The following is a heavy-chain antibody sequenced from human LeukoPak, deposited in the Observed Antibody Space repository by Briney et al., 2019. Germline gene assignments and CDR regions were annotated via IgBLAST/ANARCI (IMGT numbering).Heavy chain of an antibody. Sequence: PGRSLRLSCAASGVTFADYSMHWVRQAPGKGLEWVSGIRWNSGSAGYAASVKGRFTISRDSAKNALYLQMNRLRTEDTASYYCAKDRTYSAYAALDYWGQGTLVTVSS. V-gene: IGHV3-9*01. D-gene: IGHD5-12*01. CDR2: IRWNSGSA. J-gene: IGHJ4*02. CDR1: GVTFADYS. CDR3: AKDRTYSAYAALDY.